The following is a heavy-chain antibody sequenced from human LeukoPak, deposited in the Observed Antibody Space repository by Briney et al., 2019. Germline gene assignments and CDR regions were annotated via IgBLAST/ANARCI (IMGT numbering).Heavy chain of an antibody. J-gene: IGHJ5*02. CDR3: ARGPSEEERFDP. D-gene: IGHD6-6*01. CDR2: IYYSGST. V-gene: IGHV4-30-4*02. CDR1: GGSISSGDYY. Sequence: KPSETLSLTCTVSGGSISSGDYYWRWIRQPPGKGLEWIGYIYYSGSTYYNPSLKSRVTISVDTSKNQFSLKLSSVTAADTAVYYCARGPSEEERFDPWGQGTLVTVSS.